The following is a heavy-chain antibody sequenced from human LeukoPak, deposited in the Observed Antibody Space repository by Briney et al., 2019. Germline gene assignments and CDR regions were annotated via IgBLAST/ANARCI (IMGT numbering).Heavy chain of an antibody. CDR1: GFTVSSNY. D-gene: IGHD4-11*01. CDR3: ARDRSNYYWYFDL. V-gene: IGHV3-53*01. Sequence: GGSLRLSCAASGFTVSSNYMSWVRQAPGKGLEWVSVIYSGGSTYYADSVKGRFTISRDNSKNTPYLQMNSLRAEDTAVYYCARDRSNYYWYFDLWGRGTLVTVSS. CDR2: IYSGGST. J-gene: IGHJ2*01.